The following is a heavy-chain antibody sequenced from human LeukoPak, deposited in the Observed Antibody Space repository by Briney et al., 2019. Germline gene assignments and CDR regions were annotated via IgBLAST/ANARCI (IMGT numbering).Heavy chain of an antibody. D-gene: IGHD2-2*01. CDR2: IRYDGNEK. V-gene: IGHV3-30*02. CDR1: GFSFSSYG. Sequence: GGSLRLSCAASGFSFSSYGMHWVRQASGKGLELVAFIRYDGNEKYYAGSVQGRFTVARDNSKNTLYLEMNSLRAEDTAVYYCARAPYCSSTSCYEGEEYYFDYWGQGTLVTVSS. J-gene: IGHJ4*02. CDR3: ARAPYCSSTSCYEGEEYYFDY.